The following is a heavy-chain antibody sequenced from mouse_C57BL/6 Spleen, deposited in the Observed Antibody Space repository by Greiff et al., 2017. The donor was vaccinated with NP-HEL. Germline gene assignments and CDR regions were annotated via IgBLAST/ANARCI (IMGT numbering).Heavy chain of an antibody. V-gene: IGHV1-82*01. CDR2: IYPGDGDT. Sequence: QVQLQQSGPELVKPGASVKISCKASGYAFSSSWMNWVKQRPGKGLEWIGRIYPGDGDTNYNGKFKGKATLTADKSSSTAYMQLSSLTSEDSAVYVCARWAYYSNYGRGFDYWGQGTTLTVSS. CDR3: ARWAYYSNYGRGFDY. CDR1: GYAFSSSW. D-gene: IGHD2-5*01. J-gene: IGHJ2*01.